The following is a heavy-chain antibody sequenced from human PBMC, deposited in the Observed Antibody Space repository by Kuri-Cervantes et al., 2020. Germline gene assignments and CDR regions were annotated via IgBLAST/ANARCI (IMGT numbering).Heavy chain of an antibody. Sequence: SETLSFTCAVSGDSISSSNWWSWVRQPPGKGLEWIGEINHSGSTNYNPSLKSRVAISVDTSKNQFSLKLSSVTAADTAVYYCAKDRGVTAISSPDFDYWGQGTLVTVSS. CDR3: AKDRGVTAISSPDFDY. J-gene: IGHJ4*02. CDR1: GDSISSSNW. CDR2: INHSGST. D-gene: IGHD2-21*02. V-gene: IGHV4-4*02.